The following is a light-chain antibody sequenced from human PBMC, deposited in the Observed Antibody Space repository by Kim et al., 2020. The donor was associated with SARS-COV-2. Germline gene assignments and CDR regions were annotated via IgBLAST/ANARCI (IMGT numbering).Light chain of an antibody. CDR1: RSNIRNNP. V-gene: IGLV1-51*01. Sequence: QSVLTQPPSVSAAPGHKVTISCFGSRSNIRNNPVSWYQQFPGTAPRLITYDNDKRPSGIPDRFSSSKSGTSATLGITGLRAGDEADYYCATWDSSLSVRVFGGGTKVTVL. CDR2: DND. J-gene: IGLJ3*02. CDR3: ATWDSSLSVRV.